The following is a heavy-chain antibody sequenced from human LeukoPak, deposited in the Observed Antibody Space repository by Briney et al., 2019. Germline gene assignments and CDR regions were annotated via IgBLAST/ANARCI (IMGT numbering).Heavy chain of an antibody. D-gene: IGHD4-17*01. J-gene: IGHJ4*02. CDR2: IYTSGST. V-gene: IGHV4-4*09. Sequence: SETLSLTCTVSGGSISSYYWSWIRQPPGKGLEGIGYIYTSGSTNYNPSLKSRVTISVDTSKNQFSLKLSSVTAADTAVYYCARHVRYGDYDCFDYWGQGTLVTVSS. CDR1: GGSISSYY. CDR3: ARHVRYGDYDCFDY.